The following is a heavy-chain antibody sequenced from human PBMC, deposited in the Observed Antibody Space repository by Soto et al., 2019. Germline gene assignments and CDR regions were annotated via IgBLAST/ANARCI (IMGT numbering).Heavy chain of an antibody. J-gene: IGHJ4*02. CDR2: ISPKSGGT. Sequence: ASGKVSCKASGYTFIDYYMHWVRQAPGQGFEWMGRISPKSGGTNYAQKFQGRVTMTWDTSLNTAYMQLSSLMSEDTAVYYCVRPPGYISDWYYFDLWGQGTLVTVSS. CDR3: VRPPGYISDWYYFDL. D-gene: IGHD6-19*01. CDR1: GYTFIDYY. V-gene: IGHV1-2*02.